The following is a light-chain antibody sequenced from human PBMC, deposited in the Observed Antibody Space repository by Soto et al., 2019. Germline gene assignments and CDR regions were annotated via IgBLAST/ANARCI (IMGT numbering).Light chain of an antibody. V-gene: IGKV3-15*01. CDR1: QSVTNN. CDR2: GAS. Sequence: EIVMSQSPATLSVSPGERATLSCRASQSVTNNLAWYQQKPGQAPRLLIYGASTRATGIPARFSGSGSGTEFTLTISSLQSEDFAVYFCQQYNNWPPFTFGQGTKLEIK. CDR3: QQYNNWPPFT. J-gene: IGKJ2*01.